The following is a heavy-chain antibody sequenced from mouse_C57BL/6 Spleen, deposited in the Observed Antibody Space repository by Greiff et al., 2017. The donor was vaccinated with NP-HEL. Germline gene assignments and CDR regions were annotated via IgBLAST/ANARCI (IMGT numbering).Heavy chain of an antibody. CDR3: TTFYSISWFAY. CDR1: GYTFTDYE. CDR2: IDPETGGT. J-gene: IGHJ3*01. Sequence: QVQLKESGAELVRPGASVTLSCKASGYTFTDYEMHWVKQTPVHGLEWIGAIDPETGGTAYNQKFKGKAILTADKSSSTAYMELRSLTSEDSAVYYCTTFYSISWFAYWGQGTLVTVSA. V-gene: IGHV1-15*01. D-gene: IGHD2-5*01.